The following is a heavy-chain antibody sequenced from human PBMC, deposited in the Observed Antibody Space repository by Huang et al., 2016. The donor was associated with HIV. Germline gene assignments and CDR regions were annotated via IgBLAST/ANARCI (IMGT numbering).Heavy chain of an antibody. CDR1: GGSISSSSYY. D-gene: IGHD3-10*01. J-gene: IGHJ4*02. CDR3: ARHERWAMVRGVPQWGFDY. Sequence: QLQLQESGPGLVKPSENLSLTCTVSGGSISSSSYYWGWIRQPPGKGLEWIGTIYYSGSTDYNPSLKGRVTLSVDTSKNQFSLKLSSVTAADTAVYYCARHERWAMVRGVPQWGFDYWGQGTLVTVSS. V-gene: IGHV4-39*01. CDR2: IYYSGST.